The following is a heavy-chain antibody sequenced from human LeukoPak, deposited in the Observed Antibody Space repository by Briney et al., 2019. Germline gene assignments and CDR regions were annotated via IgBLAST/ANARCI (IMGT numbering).Heavy chain of an antibody. Sequence: ASVKVSCKASGYTFTGYYMHWVRQAPGQGLEWMGRINPNSGGTNYAQEFQGRVTMTRDTSISTAYMELSRLRSDDTAVYYCARDRSGGNWFDPWGQGTLVTVSS. V-gene: IGHV1-2*06. J-gene: IGHJ5*02. CDR1: GYTFTGYY. D-gene: IGHD1-26*01. CDR3: ARDRSGGNWFDP. CDR2: INPNSGGT.